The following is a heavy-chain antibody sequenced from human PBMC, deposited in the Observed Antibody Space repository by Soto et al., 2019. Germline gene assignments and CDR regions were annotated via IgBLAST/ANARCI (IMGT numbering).Heavy chain of an antibody. J-gene: IGHJ6*02. CDR2: ISPRTGSA. CDR1: GYTFTDYY. V-gene: IGHV1-2*02. D-gene: IGHD3-10*02. CDR3: ASWAYYVPAYGMDV. Sequence: AVQVSCKASGYTFTDYYIHWVRQPPAREREGMGWISPRTGSANFAQRLQGRVSMTRDTSITPAYMELRRLKSDDTAGYYCASWAYYVPAYGMDVWGQGTTVTVSS.